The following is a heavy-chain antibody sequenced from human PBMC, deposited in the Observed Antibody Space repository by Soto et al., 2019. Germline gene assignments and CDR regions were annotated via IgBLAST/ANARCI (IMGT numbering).Heavy chain of an antibody. Sequence: SETLSLTCAVSGGSVSSGSYYWTWIRQPPGRGLEWIGYIYYSGSTNYNPSLKSRVTISVDTSKNQFSLKLSSVTAADTAVYYCARGTGSGDYWGQGTLVTVSS. CDR3: ARGTGSGDY. CDR2: IYYSGST. CDR1: GGSVSSGSYY. D-gene: IGHD1-1*01. J-gene: IGHJ4*02. V-gene: IGHV4-61*01.